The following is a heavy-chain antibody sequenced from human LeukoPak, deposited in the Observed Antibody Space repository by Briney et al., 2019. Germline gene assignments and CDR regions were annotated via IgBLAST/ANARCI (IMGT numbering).Heavy chain of an antibody. D-gene: IGHD5-24*01. CDR2: VSSSSSYI. V-gene: IGHV3-21*01. CDR1: GFTFGDYA. J-gene: IGHJ4*02. Sequence: GGSLRLSCTASGFTFGDYAMSWVRQAPGKGLEWVSSVSSSSSYIYYADSVKGRFTISRDNAKNSLYLQMNSLRAEDTAVYYCARDWATKTCGTWGQGTLVTVSS. CDR3: ARDWATKTCGT.